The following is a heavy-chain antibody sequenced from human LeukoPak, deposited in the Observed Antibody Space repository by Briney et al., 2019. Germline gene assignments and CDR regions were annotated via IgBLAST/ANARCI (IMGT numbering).Heavy chain of an antibody. CDR1: GFTFSSYA. CDR3: ATGIVIYDSSGYYFY. Sequence: QPGGSLRHSCAASGFTFSSYAMSWVRQAPGKGLEWVSAISGSGGSTYYADSVKGRFTISRDNSKNTLYLQMNSLRAEDTAVYYCATGIVIYDSSGYYFYWGQGTLVTVSS. V-gene: IGHV3-23*01. CDR2: ISGSGGST. D-gene: IGHD3-22*01. J-gene: IGHJ4*02.